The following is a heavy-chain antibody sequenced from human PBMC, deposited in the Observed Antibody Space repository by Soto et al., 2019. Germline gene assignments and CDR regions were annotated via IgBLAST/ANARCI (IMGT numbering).Heavy chain of an antibody. CDR2: TSASAVTT. D-gene: IGHD3-3*01. Sequence: TPGKGLEWVSATSASAVTTYYADSVKGRFTISRDNPKNLFLQMSSLRVEDTAMYYCARVPRENTIFGVVIPNWFDPWGQGTLVTVSS. V-gene: IGHV3-23*01. CDR3: ARVPRENTIFGVVIPNWFDP. J-gene: IGHJ5*02.